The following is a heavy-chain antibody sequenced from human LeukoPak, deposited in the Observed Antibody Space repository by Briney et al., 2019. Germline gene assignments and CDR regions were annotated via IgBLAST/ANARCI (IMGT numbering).Heavy chain of an antibody. CDR1: GFTFSTHW. J-gene: IGHJ4*02. CDR2: IGEDGSEI. Sequence: GGSLRLSCIGSGFTFSTHWMSWVRLAPGKGLEWVANIGEDGSEIYYVDSVKGRFTIFRDNAENSVYLQMNSLRDEDTAVYYCARGWSYHDSWGQGTLVTVSS. CDR3: ARGWSYHDS. D-gene: IGHD3-10*01. V-gene: IGHV3-7*04.